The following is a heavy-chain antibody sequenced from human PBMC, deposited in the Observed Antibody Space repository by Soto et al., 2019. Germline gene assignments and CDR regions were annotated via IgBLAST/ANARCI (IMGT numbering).Heavy chain of an antibody. V-gene: IGHV3-48*02. CDR2: ISSGSSTI. J-gene: IGHJ4*02. D-gene: IGHD1-26*01. CDR1: GFTFSSYS. CDR3: ARSGSSSWSPDY. Sequence: GGSLRLSCAASGFTFSSYSMNWVRQAPGKGLEWVSYISSGSSTIYYAGSVKGRFTISRDNAKNSLDLQMHSLRDEDTAVYYCARSGSSSWSPDYWGQGTLVTVS.